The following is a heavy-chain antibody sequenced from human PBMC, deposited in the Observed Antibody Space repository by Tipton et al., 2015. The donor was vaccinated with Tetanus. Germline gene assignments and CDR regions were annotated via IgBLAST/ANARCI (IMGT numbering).Heavy chain of an antibody. D-gene: IGHD3-3*01. CDR2: IYSGGST. Sequence: SLRLSCAASGFTVSSNYMSWVRQAPGKGLEWVSVIYSGGSTYYADSVKGRFTISRDNSKNTLYLQMNSLRAEDTAVYYCARSLGSYYDFWSGHPFDYWGQGTLVTVSS. CDR1: GFTVSSNY. V-gene: IGHV3-66*01. CDR3: ARSLGSYYDFWSGHPFDY. J-gene: IGHJ4*02.